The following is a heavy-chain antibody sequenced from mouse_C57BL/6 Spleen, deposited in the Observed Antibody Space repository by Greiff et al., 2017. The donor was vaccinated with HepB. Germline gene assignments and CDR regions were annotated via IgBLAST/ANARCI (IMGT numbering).Heavy chain of an antibody. J-gene: IGHJ2*01. CDR2: INYDGSST. D-gene: IGHD2-3*01. CDR1: GFTFSDYY. CDR3: ARDGGYYSFDY. V-gene: IGHV5-16*01. Sequence: EVQLVESEGGLVQPGSSMKLSCTASGFTFSDYYMAWVRQVPEKGLEWVANINYDGSSTYYLDSLKSRFIISRDNAKNILYLQMSSLKSEDTATYYCARDGGYYSFDYWGQGTTLTVSS.